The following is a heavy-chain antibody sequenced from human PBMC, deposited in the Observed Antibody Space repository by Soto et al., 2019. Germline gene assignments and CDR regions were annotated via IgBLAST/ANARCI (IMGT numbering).Heavy chain of an antibody. V-gene: IGHV4-39*01. CDR3: ARLVVGSPAANV. CDR2: VFYDGTT. D-gene: IGHD6-25*01. Sequence: QLQLQESGPGPVKPSGTLSLTCTVSGGAINTNNYYWGWVRQPPGKGLEWIGSVFYDGTTYYSPSIKSRVTIALATSRTQFSLKLNAGTAADTAVYYCARLVVGSPAANVGGQGTLVTVSS. CDR1: GGAINTNNYY. J-gene: IGHJ4*02.